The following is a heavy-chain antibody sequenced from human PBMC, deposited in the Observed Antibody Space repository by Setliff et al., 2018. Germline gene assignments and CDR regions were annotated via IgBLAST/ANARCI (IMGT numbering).Heavy chain of an antibody. V-gene: IGHV4-39*07. D-gene: IGHD3-16*01. CDR3: ARVKEKLVLHAFDI. CDR1: GGSISSSSYY. J-gene: IGHJ3*02. CDR2: INYSGST. Sequence: SETLSLTCTVSGGSISSSSYYWGWIRQPPGKGLEWIGNINYSGSTYYNPSLKSRVTISVDKSKNQFSLKLSSVTAADTAVYYCARVKEKLVLHAFDIWGQGTLVTVSS.